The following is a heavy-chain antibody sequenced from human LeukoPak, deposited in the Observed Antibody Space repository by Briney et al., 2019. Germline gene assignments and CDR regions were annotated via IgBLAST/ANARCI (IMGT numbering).Heavy chain of an antibody. D-gene: IGHD6-19*01. CDR2: ISSSGSTI. Sequence: PGGSLRLSCAASGFTFSSYEMNWVRQAPGKGLEWVSYISSSGSTISYAYAVKGRFTISRANAKNSLYLQMQILSAEAAADYVCARQTRVIGQWSVDDYRELGGKKPTLTVSS. CDR1: GFTFSSYE. J-gene: IGHJ6*03. CDR3: ARQTRVIGQWSVDDYREL. V-gene: IGHV3-48*03.